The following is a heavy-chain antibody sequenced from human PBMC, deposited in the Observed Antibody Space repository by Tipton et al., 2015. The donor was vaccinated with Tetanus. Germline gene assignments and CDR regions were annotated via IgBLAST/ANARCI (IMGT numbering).Heavy chain of an antibody. J-gene: IGHJ4*02. CDR1: GFTFSSYD. CDR2: IGTAGDT. D-gene: IGHD3-22*01. Sequence: AASGFTFSSYDMHWVRQATGKGLEWVSAIGTAGDTYYPGSVKGRFTISRENAKNSLYLQMNSLRAGDTAVYYCARGGGYDSSGYPGDYWGQGTLVTVSS. V-gene: IGHV3-13*01. CDR3: ARGGGYDSSGYPGDY.